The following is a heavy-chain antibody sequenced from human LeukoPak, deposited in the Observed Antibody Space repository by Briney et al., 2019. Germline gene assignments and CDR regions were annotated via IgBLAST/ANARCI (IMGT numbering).Heavy chain of an antibody. CDR1: GGSFNGYY. CDR2: INHSGST. J-gene: IGHJ4*02. V-gene: IGHV4-34*01. CDR3: ARGLYCSGGSCYRPFDY. Sequence: SETLSLTCAVYGGSFNGYYWSWIRQPPGKGLEWIGEINHSGSTNYNPSLKSRVTISVDTSKNQFSLKLSSVTAADTAVYYCARGLYCSGGSCYRPFDYWGQGTLVTVSS. D-gene: IGHD2-15*01.